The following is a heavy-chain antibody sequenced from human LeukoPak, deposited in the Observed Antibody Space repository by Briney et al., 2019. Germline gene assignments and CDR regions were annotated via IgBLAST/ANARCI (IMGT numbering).Heavy chain of an antibody. CDR2: ISGNGAST. D-gene: IGHD4-17*01. V-gene: IGHV3-23*01. Sequence: GGSLRLSCATSQFNFNKFGMTWVRQAPGKGLEWVSSISGNGASTQYADSVQGRFAISRDNSKNTLYLQMNSLRAEDTAVYFCAKDPNGDYIGTFDIWGQGTMVTVSS. J-gene: IGHJ3*02. CDR1: QFNFNKFG. CDR3: AKDPNGDYIGTFDI.